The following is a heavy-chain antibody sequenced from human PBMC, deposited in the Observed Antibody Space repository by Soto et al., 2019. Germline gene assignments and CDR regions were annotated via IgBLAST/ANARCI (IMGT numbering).Heavy chain of an antibody. D-gene: IGHD4-17*01. Sequence: TSETLSLTCAVSGGSISSSNLWSWVRKPPGKGLEWIGEIYHSGSTNYNPSLKSRVTISVDTSKNQFSLKLSSVTAADTAVYYCAIYGGNSVYFDYWGQGTLVTVSS. CDR2: IYHSGST. CDR1: GGSISSSNL. J-gene: IGHJ4*02. CDR3: AIYGGNSVYFDY. V-gene: IGHV4-4*02.